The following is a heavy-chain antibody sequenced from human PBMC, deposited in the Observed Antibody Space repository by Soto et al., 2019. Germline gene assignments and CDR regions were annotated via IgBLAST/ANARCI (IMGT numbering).Heavy chain of an antibody. D-gene: IGHD1-1*01. CDR3: AHPGGYKPLFDY. V-gene: IGHV2-5*05. CDR1: GFSLSTSGVG. CDR2: IYWDDDK. Sequence: SGPTLVNPTHTLTLTCTFSGFSLSTSGVGVGWIRQPPGKALEWLALIYWDDDKRYGPSLKSRLTITKDTSKNQVVLTMTNMDPVDKATYYCAHPGGYKPLFDYWGQGTLVPVSS. J-gene: IGHJ4*02.